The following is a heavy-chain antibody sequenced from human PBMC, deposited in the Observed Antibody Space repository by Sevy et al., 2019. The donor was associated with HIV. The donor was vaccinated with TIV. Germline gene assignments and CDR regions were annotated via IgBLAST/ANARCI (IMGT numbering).Heavy chain of an antibody. CDR2: ISHSGDGT. V-gene: IGHV3-23*01. CDR1: GFTFSSYA. Sequence: GGSLRLSCAASGFTFSSYAMSWVRQAPGKGLEWVSAISHSGDGTYYADSMKGRFTISRDNSKNTLYQEMNSLRAEDTAVYYCAKGTLVVPTVIYYYYGMSVWGQGTTVTVSS. CDR3: AKGTLVVPTVIYYYYGMSV. J-gene: IGHJ6*02. D-gene: IGHD2-2*02.